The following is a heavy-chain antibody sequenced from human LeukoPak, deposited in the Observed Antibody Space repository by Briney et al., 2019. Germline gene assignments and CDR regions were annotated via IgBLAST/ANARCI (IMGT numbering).Heavy chain of an antibody. Sequence: GGSLRLSCAASGFTVSSNYMRWLRQAPGKGLEGVSVIYSGGSTYYADSVKGRFTISRDNSKNTLYLQMNSLRAEDTAVYYCARTPLLGYCSSTSCYAGDYWGQGALVTVSS. V-gene: IGHV3-53*01. CDR2: IYSGGST. J-gene: IGHJ4*02. CDR3: ARTPLLGYCSSTSCYAGDY. D-gene: IGHD2-2*01. CDR1: GFTVSSNY.